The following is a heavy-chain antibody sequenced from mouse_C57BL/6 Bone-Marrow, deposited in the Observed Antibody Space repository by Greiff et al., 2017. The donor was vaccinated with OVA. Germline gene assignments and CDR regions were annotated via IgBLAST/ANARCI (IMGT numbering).Heavy chain of an antibody. D-gene: IGHD1-1*01. J-gene: IGHJ2*01. CDR2: IYPGSGNT. V-gene: IGHV1-66*01. CDR1: GYSFTSYY. Sequence: QVQLQQSGPELVKPGASVKISCKASGYSFTSYYIHRVPPSPVQGHAVILFIYPGSGNTKYNEKFKGKATLTADTSSSTAYMQLSSLTSEDSAVYYCAREGITTVVDYWGQGTTLTVSS. CDR3: AREGITTVVDY.